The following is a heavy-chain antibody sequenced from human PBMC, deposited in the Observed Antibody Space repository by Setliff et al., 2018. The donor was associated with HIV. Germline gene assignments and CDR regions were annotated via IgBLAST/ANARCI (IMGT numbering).Heavy chain of an antibody. J-gene: IGHJ5*02. Sequence: ASVKVSCKASGYTFSTYDFNWVRQAAGQGLEWMGWISDHNGNTNYAQKVQGRVTMTTDTSTSTAYMELRSLRSDDTAVYYCARWAAAGTGWFDPWGQGTLVTV. D-gene: IGHD6-13*01. CDR3: ARWAAAGTGWFDP. V-gene: IGHV1-18*01. CDR1: GYTFSTYD. CDR2: ISDHNGNT.